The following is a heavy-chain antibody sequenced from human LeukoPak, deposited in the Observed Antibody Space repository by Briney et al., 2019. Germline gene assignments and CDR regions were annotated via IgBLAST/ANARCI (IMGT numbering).Heavy chain of an antibody. CDR1: GGSISNYH. CDR3: ARRDISSGWSFDY. J-gene: IGHJ4*02. D-gene: IGHD6-19*01. CDR2: IHTSGST. Sequence: SETLSLTCTVSGGSISNYHWSWIRQPAGKGLEWLGQIHTSGSTNYNPPLKSRVSMSIDTTEDQVSLTIRSVTAADTAFYYCARRDISSGWSFDYWGQGTLATVSS. V-gene: IGHV4-4*07.